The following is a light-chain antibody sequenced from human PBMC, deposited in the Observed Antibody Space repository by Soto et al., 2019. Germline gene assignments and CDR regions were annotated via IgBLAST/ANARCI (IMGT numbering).Light chain of an antibody. J-gene: IGKJ5*01. Sequence: EIVLTQSPATLSLSPGERATLSCRASQSITSDLSWYQQKPGQAPRLLIYDASTRATGVPARFSGSGSGTEFTLTISSLQSEDSAVYYCQQYNRWPPITFGQGTRLEIK. V-gene: IGKV3-15*01. CDR3: QQYNRWPPIT. CDR1: QSITSD. CDR2: DAS.